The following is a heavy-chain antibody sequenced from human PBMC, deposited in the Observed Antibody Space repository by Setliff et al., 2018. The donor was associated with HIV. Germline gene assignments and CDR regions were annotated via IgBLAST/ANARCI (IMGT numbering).Heavy chain of an antibody. CDR1: SGSIHSGSYY. J-gene: IGHJ6*03. D-gene: IGHD1-1*01. Sequence: KASETLSLTCIVSSGSIHSGSYYWSWIRQPVGKGLEWIGRIYTSGSTDYNPSLKSRVAISVDTSKNHFSLNLTSVTAADTAVYYCARDSPQGWNRPRDMDVWGKGTTVTVSS. V-gene: IGHV4-61*02. CDR2: IYTSGST. CDR3: ARDSPQGWNRPRDMDV.